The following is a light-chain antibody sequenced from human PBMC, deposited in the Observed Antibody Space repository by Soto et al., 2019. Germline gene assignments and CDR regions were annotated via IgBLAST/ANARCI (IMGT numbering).Light chain of an antibody. V-gene: IGKV1-39*01. CDR3: QQSYSTLLT. CDR2: AAS. Sequence: DIQMTPSPSSLSASVGDRVTITCRASQSISSYLNWYQQKPGKDPKLLIYAASSLQSGVPSRFSGSGSGTDFALTISSLQPEDFATYYCQQSYSTLLTFGGGTKVEIK. CDR1: QSISSY. J-gene: IGKJ4*01.